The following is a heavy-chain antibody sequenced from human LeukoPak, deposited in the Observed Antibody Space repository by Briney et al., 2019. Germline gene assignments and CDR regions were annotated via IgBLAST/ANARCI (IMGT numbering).Heavy chain of an antibody. V-gene: IGHV1-69*13. CDR2: IIPVFGIA. CDR3: ARDTTRYFSSTRCYKGEFDY. CDR1: GGTFSICA. D-gene: IGHD2-2*02. Sequence: SVKVSCEASGGTFSICAISVVRQAPGQGVEWMGGIIPVFGIANYAQKFRGSVTFTADDSTSTAYMELSSLRTKDTAVYYCARDTTRYFSSTRCYKGEFDYWGQGTLVTVSS. J-gene: IGHJ4*02.